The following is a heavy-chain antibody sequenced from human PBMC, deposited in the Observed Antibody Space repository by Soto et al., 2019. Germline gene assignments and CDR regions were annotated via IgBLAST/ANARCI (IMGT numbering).Heavy chain of an antibody. CDR3: VKDPFDIVLMVYEFDP. CDR1: GFTFSSYA. D-gene: IGHD2-8*01. V-gene: IGHV3-64D*08. CDR2: ISSNGGST. J-gene: IGHJ5*02. Sequence: VGSLRLSCSASGFTFSSYAMHWVRQAPGKGLEYVSAISSNGGSTYYADSVKGRFTISRDNSKNTLYLQMSSLRAEDTAVYYCVKDPFDIVLMVYEFDPWGQGTLVTVSS.